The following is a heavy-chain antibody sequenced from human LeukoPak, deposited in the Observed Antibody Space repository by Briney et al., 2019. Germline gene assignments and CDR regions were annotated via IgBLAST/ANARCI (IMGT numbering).Heavy chain of an antibody. D-gene: IGHD5-24*01. CDR3: ARDNSVRDEAWWFNP. CDR2: ISPSGGST. Sequence: SVTVSCQPFGYTFPRNYMHWVRQAPGHGPEWMGVISPSGGSTTYPQKFQGRVTLTRDMSTSTDYLELSSLRSEDTAVYYCARDNSVRDEAWWFNPWGQGTLVTVSS. CDR1: GYTFPRNY. V-gene: IGHV1-46*01. J-gene: IGHJ5*02.